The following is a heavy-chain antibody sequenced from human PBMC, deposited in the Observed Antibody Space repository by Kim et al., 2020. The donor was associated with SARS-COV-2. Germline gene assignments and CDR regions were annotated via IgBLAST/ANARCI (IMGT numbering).Heavy chain of an antibody. J-gene: IGHJ5*02. V-gene: IGHV3-30*18. Sequence: GGSLRLSCAASGFTFSSYGMHWVRQAPGKGLEWVAVISYDGSNKYYADSVKGRFTISRDNSKNTLYLQMTSLRAEDTAVYYCAKDGMWYYDILTGTPNWFGPWGQETRVTVSS. CDR3: AKDGMWYYDILTGTPNWFGP. CDR1: GFTFSSYG. D-gene: IGHD3-9*01. CDR2: ISYDGSNK.